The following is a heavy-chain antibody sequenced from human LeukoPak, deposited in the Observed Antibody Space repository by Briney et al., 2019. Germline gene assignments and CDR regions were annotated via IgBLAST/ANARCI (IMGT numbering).Heavy chain of an antibody. CDR2: ISGDETIK. CDR1: GFPFSSYW. Sequence: GGSLRLSCEPSGFPFSSYWMLCARQATGKGLVWVSRISGDETIKTYADFVMGRFTISRDNTKNILYLQMNSLRVEDTAIYFCARSQFDYWGQGVLVNVSS. CDR3: ARSQFDY. J-gene: IGHJ4*02. V-gene: IGHV3-74*03.